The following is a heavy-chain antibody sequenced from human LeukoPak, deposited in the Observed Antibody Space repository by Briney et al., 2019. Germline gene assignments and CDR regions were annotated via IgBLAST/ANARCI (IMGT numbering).Heavy chain of an antibody. Sequence: GGSLRLSCAASGFTFSDYYMSWLRQALGKGLEWVSYISSSGSTIYYADSVKGRFTISRDNAKNSLYLQMNSLRAEDTAVYYCARESGTSTFDYWGQGTLVTVSS. CDR2: ISSSGSTI. CDR3: ARESGTSTFDY. D-gene: IGHD1-26*01. J-gene: IGHJ4*02. CDR1: GFTFSDYY. V-gene: IGHV3-11*01.